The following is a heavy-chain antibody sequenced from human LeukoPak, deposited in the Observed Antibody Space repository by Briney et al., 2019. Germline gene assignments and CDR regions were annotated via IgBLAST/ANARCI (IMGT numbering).Heavy chain of an antibody. CDR2: ISSSSSYT. CDR3: AREGDRGVATRCDY. D-gene: IGHD5-12*01. V-gene: IGHV3-11*05. J-gene: IGHJ4*02. Sequence: GGSLRLSCAATGFTYSDYYKSWMRQAPGKGLEWVSYISSSSSYTNYADSVKGRFTISRDNAKNSLYLQMNSLRAEDTAVYYCAREGDRGVATRCDYCVQGTLVTVSS. CDR1: GFTYSDYY.